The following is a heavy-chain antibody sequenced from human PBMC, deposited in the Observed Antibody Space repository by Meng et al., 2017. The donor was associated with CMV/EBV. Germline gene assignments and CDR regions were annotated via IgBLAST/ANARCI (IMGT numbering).Heavy chain of an antibody. D-gene: IGHD5-24*01. J-gene: IGHJ4*02. Sequence: GSLRLSCTVSGGSISSSSYYWGWIRQPPGTGLEWIGSTYYSGSTYYNPSLKSRVTISVDTSKNQFSLKLSSVTAADTAVYYCARLGDGYNSGYFDYWGQGTLVIVSS. V-gene: IGHV4-39*01. CDR1: GGSISSSSYY. CDR2: TYYSGST. CDR3: ARLGDGYNSGYFDY.